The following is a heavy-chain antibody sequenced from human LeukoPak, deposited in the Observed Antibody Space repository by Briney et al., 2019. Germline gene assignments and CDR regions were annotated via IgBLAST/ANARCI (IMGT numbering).Heavy chain of an antibody. CDR1: GYIFTSYY. CDR3: ARDLAADGRVPDY. Sequence: ASVKVSCKASGYIFTSYYIHWVRQAPGQGLEWMGIINPSGGNTNYAQKFQGRVTMTRDMSTSTVYMELSSLRSEDTAVYYCARDLAADGRVPDYWGQGTLVTVSS. V-gene: IGHV1-46*01. J-gene: IGHJ4*02. D-gene: IGHD6-13*01. CDR2: INPSGGNT.